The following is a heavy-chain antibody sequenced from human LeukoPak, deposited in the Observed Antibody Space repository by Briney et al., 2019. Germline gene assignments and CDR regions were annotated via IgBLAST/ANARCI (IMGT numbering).Heavy chain of an antibody. Sequence: SETLSLACAVYGGSFSGYYWSWIRQPPGKGLEWIGEINHSGSTNYNPSLKSRVTISVDTSKNQFSLKLSPVTAADTAVYYCARHSYGTFDYWGQGTLVTIS. CDR3: ARHSYGTFDY. V-gene: IGHV4-34*01. CDR1: GGSFSGYY. J-gene: IGHJ4*02. CDR2: INHSGST. D-gene: IGHD5-18*01.